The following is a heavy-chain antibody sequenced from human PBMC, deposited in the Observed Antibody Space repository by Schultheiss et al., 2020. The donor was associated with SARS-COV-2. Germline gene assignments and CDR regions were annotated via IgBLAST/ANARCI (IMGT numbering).Heavy chain of an antibody. CDR3: ARDYYYYGMDV. Sequence: GGSLRLSCAASGFTFSSYAMHWVRQAPGKGLEWVSVIYSGGSTYYADSVKGRFTISRDNAKNSLYLQMNSLRAEDTAVYYCARDYYYYGMDVWGQGTTVTVSS. CDR1: GFTFSSYA. CDR2: IYSGGST. J-gene: IGHJ6*02. V-gene: IGHV3-23*03.